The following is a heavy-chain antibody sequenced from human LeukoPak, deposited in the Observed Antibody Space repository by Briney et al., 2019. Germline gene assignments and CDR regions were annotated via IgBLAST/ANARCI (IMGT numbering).Heavy chain of an antibody. V-gene: IGHV3-23*01. CDR3: ATFGVTVRNNYLDY. J-gene: IGHJ4*02. CDR1: GFIFRSYA. CDR2: ITANGDRT. D-gene: IGHD3-3*01. Sequence: GGSLRLSCVGSGFIFRSYAVTWVRQAPGKGPEWVSSITANGDRTSYVDSVKGRFTISRDNSKNTLYLQMSSLRAEDTAVYYCATFGVTVRNNYLDYWGQGALVAVSS.